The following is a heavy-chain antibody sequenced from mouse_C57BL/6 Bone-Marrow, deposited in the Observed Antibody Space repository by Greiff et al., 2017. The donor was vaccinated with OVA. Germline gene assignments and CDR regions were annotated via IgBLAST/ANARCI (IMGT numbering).Heavy chain of an antibody. CDR1: GFTFSDYG. V-gene: IGHV5-17*01. CDR2: ISSVSSTI. Sequence: EVQLVESGGGLVKPGGSLKLSCAASGFTFSDYGMHWVRQAPEKGLEWVAYISSVSSTIYYADTVKGRFTISRDNAKNTLILQMTSLRSEDTAMYYCESQLLWRFYAMDYWGQGTSVTVSS. CDR3: ESQLLWRFYAMDY. D-gene: IGHD2-1*01. J-gene: IGHJ4*01.